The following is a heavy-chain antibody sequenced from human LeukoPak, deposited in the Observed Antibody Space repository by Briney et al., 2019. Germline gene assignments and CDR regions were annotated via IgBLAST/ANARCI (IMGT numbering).Heavy chain of an antibody. D-gene: IGHD3-22*01. CDR1: GGSFSGYY. CDR2: IYTSGST. Sequence: PSETLSLTCAVYGGSFSGYYWSWIRQPAGKGLEWIGRIYTSGSTNYNPSLKSRVPMSVDTSKNQFSLKLSSVTAADTAVYYCARDQTTAVRSSGPQRYYYGMDVWGQGTTVTVSS. V-gene: IGHV4-4*07. J-gene: IGHJ6*02. CDR3: ARDQTTAVRSSGPQRYYYGMDV.